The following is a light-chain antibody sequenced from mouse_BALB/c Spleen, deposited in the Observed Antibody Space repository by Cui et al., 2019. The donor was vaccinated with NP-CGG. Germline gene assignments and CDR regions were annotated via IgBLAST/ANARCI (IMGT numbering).Light chain of an antibody. V-gene: IGLV1*01. J-gene: IGLJ1*01. CDR3: ALWFSNHWV. CDR1: TGAVSTSNH. Sequence: QAVVTQESALTTPPGEPVTLTFPPTTGAVSTSNHANWVQEKPDHLFTGIIGGTNNRAPGVPARFSGSLIGDKAALTITGAQTEDEAIYFCALWFSNHWVFGGGTKLTVL. CDR2: GTN.